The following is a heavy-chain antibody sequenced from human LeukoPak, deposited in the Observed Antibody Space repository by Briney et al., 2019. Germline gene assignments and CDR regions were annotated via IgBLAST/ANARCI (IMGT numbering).Heavy chain of an antibody. CDR1: GGSFSGFY. V-gene: IGHV4-34*01. CDR3: ARGRRSVDIVVVPAAIYY. D-gene: IGHD2-2*02. J-gene: IGHJ4*02. CDR2: INHSGST. Sequence: PSETLSLTCAVSGGSFSGFYWSWIRQPPGKGLEWIGEINHSGSTNYNPSLKSRVTISVDTSKNQFSLKLSSVTAADTAVYYCARGRRSVDIVVVPAAIYYWGQGTLVTVSS.